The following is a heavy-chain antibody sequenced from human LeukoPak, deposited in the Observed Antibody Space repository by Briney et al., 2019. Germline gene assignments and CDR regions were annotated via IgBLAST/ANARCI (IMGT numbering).Heavy chain of an antibody. V-gene: IGHV4-39*07. CDR1: GGSISSSSYY. J-gene: IGHJ4*02. CDR2: IYYSGST. D-gene: IGHD2-15*01. CDR3: ARWADIVVVVAATAFDY. Sequence: SETLSLTCTVSGGSISSSSYYWGWIRQPPGKGLEWIGSIYYSGSTYYNPSLKSRVTISVDTSKNQFSLKLSSVTAADTAVYYCARWADIVVVVAATAFDYWGQGTLVTVSS.